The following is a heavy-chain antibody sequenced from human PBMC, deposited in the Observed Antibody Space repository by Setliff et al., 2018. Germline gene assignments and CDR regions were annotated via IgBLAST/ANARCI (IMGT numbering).Heavy chain of an antibody. Sequence: ASVKVSCKASGYTLTNYYMHWVRQAPGQGLEWMGTINPNDGYTIYAPALQGRVAMTTDTSTGTAYMELSGLTSADTAIYYCIVNMVRPVTGLDSWGPGTLVTVSS. D-gene: IGHD2-15*01. J-gene: IGHJ4*02. CDR2: INPNDGYT. CDR3: IVNMVRPVTGLDS. CDR1: GYTLTNYY. V-gene: IGHV1-46*01.